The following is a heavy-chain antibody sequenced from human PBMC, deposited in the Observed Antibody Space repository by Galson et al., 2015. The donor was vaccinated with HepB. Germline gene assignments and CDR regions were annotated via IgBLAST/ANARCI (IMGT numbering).Heavy chain of an antibody. J-gene: IGHJ6*02. V-gene: IGHV3-66*01. CDR1: GFTVSSNY. CDR3: ARAILSLRIAVAGPVYGMDV. CDR2: IYSGGST. Sequence: SLRLSCAASGFTVSSNYMSWVRQAPGKGLEWVSVIYSGGSTYYADSVKGRFTIYRDKSKNPLYLKMNSLRAEDTAVYYCARAILSLRIAVAGPVYGMDVWGQGTTVTVSS. D-gene: IGHD6-19*01.